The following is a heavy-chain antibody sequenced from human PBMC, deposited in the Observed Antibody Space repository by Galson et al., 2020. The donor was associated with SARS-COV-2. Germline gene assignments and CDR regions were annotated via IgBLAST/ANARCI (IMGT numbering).Heavy chain of an antibody. CDR3: ARLHYGEYAPEAFDI. V-gene: IGHV4-30-2*01. J-gene: IGHJ3*02. Sequence: SETMSLTCAVSGTSISSGSYSWNWIRQPPGKGLEWIGYISHSGGTYYNPSLKSRVTISGDRSKNQFSLRLSSVTAADTAVYYCARLHYGEYAPEAFDIWGPGTRVSVAS. CDR2: ISHSGGT. CDR1: GTSISSGSYS. D-gene: IGHD4-17*01.